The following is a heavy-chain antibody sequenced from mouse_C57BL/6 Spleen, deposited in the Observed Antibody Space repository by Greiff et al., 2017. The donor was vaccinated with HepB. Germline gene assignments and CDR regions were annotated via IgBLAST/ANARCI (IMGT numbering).Heavy chain of an antibody. V-gene: IGHV1-42*01. D-gene: IGHD2-3*01. J-gene: IGHJ1*03. CDR2: INPSTGGT. CDR3: ADDGYYGV. Sequence: VQLQQSGPELVKPGASVKISCKASGYSFTGYYMNWVKQSPEKSLEWIGEINPSTGGTTYNQKFKAKATLTVDKSSSTAYMQLKSLTSEDSAVYYCADDGYYGVWGTGTTVTVSS. CDR1: GYSFTGYY.